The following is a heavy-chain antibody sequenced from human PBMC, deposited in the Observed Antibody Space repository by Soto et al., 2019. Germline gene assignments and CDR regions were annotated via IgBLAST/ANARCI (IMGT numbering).Heavy chain of an antibody. CDR1: GFTFSSYA. V-gene: IGHV3-23*01. CDR2: ISGSGGST. Sequence: GGSLRLSCAASGFTFSSYAMSWVRQAPGKGLEWVSAISGSGGSTYYADSVKGRFTISRDNAKNSLYLQMNSLRAEDTAVYYCARDHLLLWFGESNTIYGMDVWGQGTTVTVSS. D-gene: IGHD3-10*01. J-gene: IGHJ6*02. CDR3: ARDHLLLWFGESNTIYGMDV.